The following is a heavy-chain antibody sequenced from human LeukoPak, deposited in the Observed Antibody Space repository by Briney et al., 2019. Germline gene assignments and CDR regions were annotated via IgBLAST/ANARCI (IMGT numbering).Heavy chain of an antibody. D-gene: IGHD3-22*01. CDR2: ISGSGGST. Sequence: GGSLRLSCAASGFILSNYAMSWVRQTPGKGLEWVSAISGSGGSTYYADSVKGRFTISRDNSKNTLYLQMNSLRAEDTAVYYCAKDLGYYYDSSGYYQSYYYYGMDVWGQGTTVTVSS. V-gene: IGHV3-23*01. CDR1: GFILSNYA. J-gene: IGHJ6*02. CDR3: AKDLGYYYDSSGYYQSYYYYGMDV.